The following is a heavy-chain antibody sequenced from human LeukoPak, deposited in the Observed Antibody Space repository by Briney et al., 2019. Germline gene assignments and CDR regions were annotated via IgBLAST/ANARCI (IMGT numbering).Heavy chain of an antibody. J-gene: IGHJ4*02. D-gene: IGHD6-19*01. CDR2: INKDGSEK. CDR1: GFTFSNYW. Sequence: GGSLRLSCAAPGFTFSNYWINWVRKAPGKGLEWVANINKDGSEKYYVDSVKGRFTISRDNDKNSLYLQMNSLRAEDAAVYYCGYSSGWLFDYWGQGALVTVSS. CDR3: GYSSGWLFDY. V-gene: IGHV3-7*01.